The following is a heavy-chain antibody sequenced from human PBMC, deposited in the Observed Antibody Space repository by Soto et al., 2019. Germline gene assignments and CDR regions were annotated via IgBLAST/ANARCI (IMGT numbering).Heavy chain of an antibody. CDR2: ISYGGGTT. D-gene: IGHD3-22*01. V-gene: IGHV3-23*01. CDR3: ARGQYYYDSSGYPGY. Sequence: GGSLRLSCAASEFTFSNYAMSWVRQAPGKGLEWVSAISYGGGTTYYADSVKGRFTISRDNAKNSLYLQMNSLRAEDTAVYYCARGQYYYDSSGYPGYWGQGTLVTVSS. J-gene: IGHJ4*02. CDR1: EFTFSNYA.